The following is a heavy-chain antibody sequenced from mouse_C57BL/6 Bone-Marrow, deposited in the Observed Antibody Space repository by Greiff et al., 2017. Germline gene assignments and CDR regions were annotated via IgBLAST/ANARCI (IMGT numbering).Heavy chain of an antibody. D-gene: IGHD1-1*01. CDR2: ISRGGGNT. CDR3: SRQVTTVLATKYFDV. V-gene: IGHV5-9*01. CDR1: GYTFSSYT. Sequence: EVKLVESGGGLVKPGGSLKLSCAASGYTFSSYTMSWVRQTPEKRLQWVAAISRGGGNTYYPDSVKGRFTISRDNDENILYLQMSSLRSEDPALYYCSRQVTTVLATKYFDVWGTGTTVTVAS. J-gene: IGHJ1*03.